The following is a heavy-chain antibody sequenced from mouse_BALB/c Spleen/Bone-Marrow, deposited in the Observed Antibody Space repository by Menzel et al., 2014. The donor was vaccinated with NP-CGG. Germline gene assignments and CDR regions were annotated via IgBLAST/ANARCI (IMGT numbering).Heavy chain of an antibody. CDR1: GFDFSRYW. Sequence: EVHLVESGGGLVQPGGSLKLSCAASGFDFSRYWMTWVRQAPGKGLEWIGEINPDSRTINYTPSLKDKFIISRDNAKNTLYLQMSKVRSEDTALNYCARPGYYGYQNVWGAGTTVTVSS. CDR3: ARPGYYGYQNV. D-gene: IGHD1-2*01. J-gene: IGHJ1*01. V-gene: IGHV4-1*02. CDR2: INPDSRTI.